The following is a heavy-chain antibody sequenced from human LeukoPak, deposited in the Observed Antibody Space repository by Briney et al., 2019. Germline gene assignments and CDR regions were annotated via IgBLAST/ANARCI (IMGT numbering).Heavy chain of an antibody. D-gene: IGHD2-21*01. J-gene: IGHJ4*02. CDR1: GLTFRNYA. Sequence: GASLRLSCAASGLTFRNYAMSWVRQAPGKGLEWVSGISSDGRAFYADSVKGRFTISRDNSKNTLYLQMNSLRAEDTAVYYCAKEAAVIAIPYFDYWGQGTLVTVSS. CDR2: ISSDGRA. CDR3: AKEAAVIAIPYFDY. V-gene: IGHV3-23*01.